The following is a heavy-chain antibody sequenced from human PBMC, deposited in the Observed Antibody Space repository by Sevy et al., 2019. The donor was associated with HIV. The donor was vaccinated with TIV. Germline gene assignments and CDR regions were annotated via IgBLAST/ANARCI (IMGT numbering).Heavy chain of an antibody. CDR2: IGAYNGNR. J-gene: IGHJ4*02. Sequence: ASVKVSCKASGYSFASEGISWVRQAPGQGLEWMGWIGAYNGNRNSAQKFQARVTMTIDTSTSTAYMELSSLKSDDTAVYYCARVPTYYYGSATYFESWGQGTLVTVSS. D-gene: IGHD3-10*01. CDR3: ARVPTYYYGSATYFES. V-gene: IGHV1-18*01. CDR1: GYSFASEG.